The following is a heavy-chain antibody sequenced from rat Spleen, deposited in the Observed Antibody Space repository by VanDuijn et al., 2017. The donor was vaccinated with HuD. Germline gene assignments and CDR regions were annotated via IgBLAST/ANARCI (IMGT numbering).Heavy chain of an antibody. CDR3: TMGGHYFDVTYYYEY. D-gene: IGHD1-12*02. Sequence: EVQLVESGGGLVQPGRSRKLSCAASGFTFSFFPMAWVRQTPTKGLEWVATISTSGDSTYYRDSVKGRFTISRDDAESTLYLQMDSLRSEDTATYYCTMGGHYFDVTYYYEYWGQGVMVTVSS. V-gene: IGHV5-46*01. J-gene: IGHJ2*01. CDR1: GFTFSFFP. CDR2: ISTSGDST.